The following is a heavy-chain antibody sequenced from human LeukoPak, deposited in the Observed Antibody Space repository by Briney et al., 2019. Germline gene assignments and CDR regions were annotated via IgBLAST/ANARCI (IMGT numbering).Heavy chain of an antibody. D-gene: IGHD3-3*01. V-gene: IGHV4-30-2*01. CDR3: ARGWDTIFGVVYAFDI. CDR1: GGSISSGGYY. J-gene: IGHJ3*02. Sequence: SETLSLTCTVSGGSISSGGYYWSWIRQPPGKGLEWIGYIYHSGSTYYNPSLKSRVTISVDRSKNQFSLKLSSVTAADTAVYYCARGWDTIFGVVYAFDIWGQGTMVTVSS. CDR2: IYHSGST.